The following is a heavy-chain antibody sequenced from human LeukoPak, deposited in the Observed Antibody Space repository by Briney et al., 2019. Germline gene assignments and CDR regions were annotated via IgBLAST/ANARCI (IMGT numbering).Heavy chain of an antibody. CDR3: ARDSDDRSGYDLWGYFDY. CDR1: GFTFSSYS. Sequence: GGSLRLSCAASGFTFSSYSMNWVRQAPGKGLEWVSSISSSSSYIYYADSVKGRFTISRDNAKNSLYLQMNSLRAEDTAVYYCARDSDDRSGYDLWGYFDYWGQGTLVTVSS. V-gene: IGHV3-21*01. J-gene: IGHJ4*02. CDR2: ISSSSSYI. D-gene: IGHD5-12*01.